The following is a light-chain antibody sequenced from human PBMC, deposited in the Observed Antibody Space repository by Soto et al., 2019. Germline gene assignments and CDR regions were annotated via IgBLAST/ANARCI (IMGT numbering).Light chain of an antibody. CDR2: GAS. CDR3: QQYGGSPPIT. Sequence: EIVLTQSPGTLSLSPGERATLSCRASQSVDSSYLAWYQHKAGQAPRLLIYGASNRASGIPDRFSGSGSGKEFTLTISRLEPGDFAVYYCQQYGGSPPITFGQGTRLEIK. V-gene: IGKV3-20*01. CDR1: QSVDSSY. J-gene: IGKJ5*01.